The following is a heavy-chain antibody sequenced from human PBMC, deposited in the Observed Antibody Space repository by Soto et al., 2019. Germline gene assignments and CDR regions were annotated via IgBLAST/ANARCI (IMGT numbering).Heavy chain of an antibody. CDR3: ARARLEYNGYDLGAFYI. D-gene: IGHD5-12*01. J-gene: IGHJ3*02. V-gene: IGHV1-18*01. CDR2: ISAYNGNT. Sequence: ASVKVSCKASGYTFTSYGISWLRQAPGQGLEWMGWISAYNGNTNYAQKLQGRVTMTTDTSTSTAYMELRSLRSDDTAVYYCARARLEYNGYDLGAFYIWGQRTMVTVSS. CDR1: GYTFTSYG.